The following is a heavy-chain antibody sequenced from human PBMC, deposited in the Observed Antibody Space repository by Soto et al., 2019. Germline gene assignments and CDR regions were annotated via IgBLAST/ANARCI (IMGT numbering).Heavy chain of an antibody. CDR2: IYYSGST. Sequence: SETLSLTCTVSGGSVSSGSYYWSWIRQPPGKGLEWIGYIYYSGSTNYNPSLKSRVTISVDTSKNQFSLKLSSVTAADTAVYYCARGGYYDSSGYYYIGVFDYWGQGTLVTVSS. CDR1: GGSVSSGSYY. J-gene: IGHJ4*02. V-gene: IGHV4-61*01. D-gene: IGHD3-22*01. CDR3: ARGGYYDSSGYYYIGVFDY.